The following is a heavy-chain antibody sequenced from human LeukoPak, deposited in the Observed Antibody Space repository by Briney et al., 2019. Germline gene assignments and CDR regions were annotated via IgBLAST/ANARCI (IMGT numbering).Heavy chain of an antibody. D-gene: IGHD3-3*01. J-gene: IGHJ6*02. CDR2: FDPEDGET. CDR1: GYTLTELS. Sequence: ASVKVSCKVSGYTLTELSMHWVRQAPGKGLEWMGGFDPEDGETIYAQKFQGRVTMTRDTSISTAYMELSRLRSDDTAVYYCARGPRRITIFGPWDSGMDVWGQGTTVTVSS. V-gene: IGHV1-24*01. CDR3: ARGPRRITIFGPWDSGMDV.